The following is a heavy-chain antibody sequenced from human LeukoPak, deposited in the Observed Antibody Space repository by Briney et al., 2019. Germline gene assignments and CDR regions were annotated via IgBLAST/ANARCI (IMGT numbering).Heavy chain of an antibody. CDR1: GITLSNYG. V-gene: IGHV3-23*01. Sequence: GGSLRLSCAVSGITLSNYGMSWVRQAPGKGLEWVAGIDSVKGRFTISRDNPKNTLYLQMNSLRAEDTAVYFCAKRGVVIRVILVGFNKEAYYFDSWGQGALVTVSS. CDR3: AKRGVVIRVILVGFNKEAYYFDS. CDR2: I. J-gene: IGHJ4*02. D-gene: IGHD3-22*01.